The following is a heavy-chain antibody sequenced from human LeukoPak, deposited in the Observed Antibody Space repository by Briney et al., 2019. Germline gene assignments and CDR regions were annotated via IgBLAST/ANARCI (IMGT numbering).Heavy chain of an antibody. CDR2: ISAYNGNT. Sequence: ASVKVSCKASGGTFSSYAISWVRQAPGQGLEWMGWISAYNGNTNYAQKLQGRVTMTTDTSTSTAHMEMRSLRSDDTAVYYCARVGRGSGWYVDYWGQGTLVTVSS. J-gene: IGHJ4*02. V-gene: IGHV1-18*01. CDR1: GGTFSSYA. D-gene: IGHD6-19*01. CDR3: ARVGRGSGWYVDY.